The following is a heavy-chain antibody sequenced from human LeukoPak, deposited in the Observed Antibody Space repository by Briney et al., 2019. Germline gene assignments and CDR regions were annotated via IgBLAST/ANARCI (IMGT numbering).Heavy chain of an antibody. CDR3: ARDSDFDSSGYYPYYYYYYNMDV. Sequence: GGSLRLSCAASGFTFSGYTMSWVRQAPGKGLEWVSSISGSSSYISYADSVKGRFTISRDNAKNSLFLQMNSLRAEDTAVYYCARDSDFDSSGYYPYYYYYYNMDVWGQGTTVTVSS. V-gene: IGHV3-21*01. CDR1: GFTFSGYT. J-gene: IGHJ6*02. D-gene: IGHD3-22*01. CDR2: ISGSSSYI.